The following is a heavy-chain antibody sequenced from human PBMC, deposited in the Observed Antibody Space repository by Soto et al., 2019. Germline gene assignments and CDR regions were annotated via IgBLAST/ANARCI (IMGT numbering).Heavy chain of an antibody. CDR3: AAAKRGMIRDAFDI. Sequence: SVKVSCKASGSTFTSSAVQWVRQARGQRLEWIGWIVVGSGNTNYAQKFQERVTITRDMSTSTAYMELSSLRSEDTAVYYCAAAKRGMIRDAFDIWGQGTMVTVTS. CDR2: IVVGSGNT. J-gene: IGHJ3*02. D-gene: IGHD3-16*01. V-gene: IGHV1-58*01. CDR1: GSTFTSSA.